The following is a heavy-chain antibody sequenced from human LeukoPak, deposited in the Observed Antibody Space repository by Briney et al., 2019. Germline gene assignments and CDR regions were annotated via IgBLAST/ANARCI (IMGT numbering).Heavy chain of an antibody. V-gene: IGHV1-18*01. CDR2: TSAYNGNT. J-gene: IGHJ4*02. Sequence: GASVKVSCKASGYTFTSYGISWVRQAPGQGLEWMGWTSAYNGNTNYAQKLQGRVTMTTDTSTSTAYMELRSLRSDDTAVYYCARREADYYYDSSGYYDYWGQGTLVTVSS. CDR3: ARREADYYYDSSGYYDY. CDR1: GYTFTSYG. D-gene: IGHD3-22*01.